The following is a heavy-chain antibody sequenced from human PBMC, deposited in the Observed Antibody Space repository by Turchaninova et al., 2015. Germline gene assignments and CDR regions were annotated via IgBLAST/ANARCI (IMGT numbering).Heavy chain of an antibody. D-gene: IGHD3-10*01. V-gene: IGHV3-48*04. CDR2: ISVTGTTI. Sequence: EVQVVESGGDLAQPGGSLRLSCAASGFPFSSYSLNWVRQVPGKGWEWVSFISVTGTTIYCSDCGKGRFTISRDNAKNSLYLQMNSRKAEDTAVYYCARSRALRGVTFDYWGQGTLVTVSS. CDR1: GFPFSSYS. J-gene: IGHJ4*02. CDR3: ARSRALRGVTFDY.